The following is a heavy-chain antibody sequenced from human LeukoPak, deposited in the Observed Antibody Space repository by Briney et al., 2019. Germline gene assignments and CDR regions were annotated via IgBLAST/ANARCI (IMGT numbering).Heavy chain of an antibody. V-gene: IGHV3-30*18. Sequence: GGTLRLSCAASGFTFSSYGMHWVRQAPGKGLEWVAVIPYDGSNKYYADSVKGRFTISRDNSKNTLYLQMHSLRAEDTAVYYCANLATVTTRGVFDIWGQGTMVT. D-gene: IGHD4-17*01. CDR3: ANLATVTTRGVFDI. CDR1: GFTFSSYG. J-gene: IGHJ3*02. CDR2: IPYDGSNK.